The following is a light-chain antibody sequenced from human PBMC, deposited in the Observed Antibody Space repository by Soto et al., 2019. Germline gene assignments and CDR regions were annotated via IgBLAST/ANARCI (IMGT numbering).Light chain of an antibody. Sequence: QSALTQPASVSGSPGQSITISCTGTSSDVGGYNYVSWYQQHPGKAPKLMIYEVSNRPSGVSNRFSGSKSGNTASLTIAGLQAEEEDDYYCSSYSGSSTCVFGAGTKLTVL. CDR2: EVS. J-gene: IGLJ3*02. CDR3: SSYSGSSTCV. V-gene: IGLV2-14*01. CDR1: SSDVGGYNY.